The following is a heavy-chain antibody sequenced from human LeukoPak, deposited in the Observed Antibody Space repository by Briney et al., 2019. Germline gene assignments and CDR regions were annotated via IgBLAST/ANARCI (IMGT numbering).Heavy chain of an antibody. J-gene: IGHJ4*02. CDR1: GGTFSSYA. D-gene: IGHD4-17*01. Sequence: SVKVSCKASGGTFSSYAISWVRQAPGQGLEWMGGIIPILGTANYAQKFQGRVTITADESTSTAYMELSSLRSEDTAVYYCARIGAYGDYFDYWGRGTLVTVSS. V-gene: IGHV1-69*13. CDR3: ARIGAYGDYFDY. CDR2: IIPILGTA.